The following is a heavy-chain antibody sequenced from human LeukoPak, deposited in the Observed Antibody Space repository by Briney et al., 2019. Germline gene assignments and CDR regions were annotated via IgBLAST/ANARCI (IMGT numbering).Heavy chain of an antibody. V-gene: IGHV3-30*04. J-gene: IGHJ4*02. CDR3: ARDTYYDRTWVGDY. Sequence: GGSLRLSCAASGFTFSSYAMHWVRQAPGKGLEWVAVISYDGSNKYYADSVKGRFTISRDNSKNTLYLQMNSLRAEDTAVYYCARDTYYDRTWVGDYWGQGTLVTVSS. CDR1: GFTFSSYA. D-gene: IGHD3-22*01. CDR2: ISYDGSNK.